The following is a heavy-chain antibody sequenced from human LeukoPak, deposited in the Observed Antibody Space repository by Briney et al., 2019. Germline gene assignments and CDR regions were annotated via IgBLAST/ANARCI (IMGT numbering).Heavy chain of an antibody. V-gene: IGHV3-33*06. J-gene: IGHJ4*02. D-gene: IGHD2-15*01. CDR3: AKGTSWNFDY. CDR2: IWYDGSNK. CDR1: GFTFSSYG. Sequence: GRSLRLSCAASGFTFSSYGMHWVRQAPGKGLEWVAVIWYDGSNKYYADSVKGRFTISRDNSKNTLYLQMNSLRAEDTAVYYCAKGTSWNFDYWGQGTLVTVSS.